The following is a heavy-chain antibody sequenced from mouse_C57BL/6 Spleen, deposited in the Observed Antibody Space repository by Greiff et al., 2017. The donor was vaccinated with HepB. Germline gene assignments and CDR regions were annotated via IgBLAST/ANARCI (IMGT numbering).Heavy chain of an antibody. CDR1: GFTFSDYG. Sequence: EVKLMESGGGLVKPGGSLKLSCAASGFTFSDYGMHWVRQAPEKGLEWVAYISSGSSTIYYADTVKGRFTISRDNAKNTLFLQMTSLRSEDTAMYYCARSSYYDYDEGGYFDYGGQGTTLTVSS. V-gene: IGHV5-17*01. CDR3: ARSSYYDYDEGGYFDY. D-gene: IGHD2-4*01. CDR2: ISSGSSTI. J-gene: IGHJ2*01.